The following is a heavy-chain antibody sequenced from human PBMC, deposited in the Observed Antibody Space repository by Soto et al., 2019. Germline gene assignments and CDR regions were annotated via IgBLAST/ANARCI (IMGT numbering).Heavy chain of an antibody. CDR1: VFTVTDYS. CDR2: IDSRGRTL. J-gene: IGHJ4*02. CDR3: ARQAARNYIDS. Sequence: GSLRLSCAASVFTVTDYSMSWIRQAPGKGLEWLAFIDSRGRTLSYADSVKGRFTISRDNAKNSLYLQMHSLRADDTAVYYCARQAARNYIDSWGQGDVVTVSS. D-gene: IGHD6-6*01. V-gene: IGHV3-11*01.